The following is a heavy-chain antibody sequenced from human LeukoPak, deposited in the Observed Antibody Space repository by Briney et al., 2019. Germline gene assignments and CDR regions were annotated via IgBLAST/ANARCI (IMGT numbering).Heavy chain of an antibody. CDR3: ARGAKPLAYCGGDCYYGRMDV. D-gene: IGHD2-21*02. CDR2: ISSSGSTI. J-gene: IGHJ6*02. CDR1: GFTFSSYE. V-gene: IGHV3-48*03. Sequence: GGSLSLSCAASGFTFSSYEMNWVRQAPGKGLEWVSYISSSGSTIYYADSVKGRFTISRDNAKNSLYLQMNSLRAEDTAVYYCARGAKPLAYCGGDCYYGRMDVWGQGTTVTVSS.